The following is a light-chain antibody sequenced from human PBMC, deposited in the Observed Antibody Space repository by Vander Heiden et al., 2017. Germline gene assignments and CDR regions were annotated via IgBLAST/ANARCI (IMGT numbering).Light chain of an antibody. CDR1: QSVSSN. J-gene: IGKJ1*01. V-gene: IGKV3-15*01. CDR3: QQYNNWPPA. Sequence: EVVRSRSPPTLSVTTGARATLSCRASQSVSSNLAWYQQKPGQAPRLLIYGASTRATGIPARFSGSGSGTEFTLTISSLQSEDFAVYYCQQYNNWPPAFGQGTKVEIK. CDR2: GAS.